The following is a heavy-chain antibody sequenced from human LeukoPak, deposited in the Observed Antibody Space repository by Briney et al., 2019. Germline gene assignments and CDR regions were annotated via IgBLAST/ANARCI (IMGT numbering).Heavy chain of an antibody. D-gene: IGHD5-12*01. J-gene: IGHJ3*02. V-gene: IGHV4-59*08. CDR1: GGSISSYY. CDR3: ARHFLHSDYDFDASDI. CDR2: IYYSGST. Sequence: SETLSLTCTVSGGSISSYYWGWIRQPPGKGLEWIGYIYYSGSTNYNPSLKSRVTISVDTSKNQFSLKLSSVTAADTAVYYCARHFLHSDYDFDASDIWGQGTMVTVSS.